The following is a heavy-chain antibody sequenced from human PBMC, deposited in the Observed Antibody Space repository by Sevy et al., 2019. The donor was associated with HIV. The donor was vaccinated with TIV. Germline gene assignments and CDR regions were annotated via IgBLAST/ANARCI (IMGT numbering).Heavy chain of an antibody. CDR2: ISAYNGNT. CDR3: ARDLRIAAAGETYYYYYGMDV. CDR1: GYTFTSYG. Sequence: ASVKVSCKASGYTFTSYGISWVRQAPGQGLEWMGWISAYNGNTNYAQKLHGRVTMTTDTSTSTAYMELRSLRSDDTAVYYCARDLRIAAAGETYYYYYGMDVWGQGTTVTVSS. J-gene: IGHJ6*02. V-gene: IGHV1-18*01. D-gene: IGHD6-13*01.